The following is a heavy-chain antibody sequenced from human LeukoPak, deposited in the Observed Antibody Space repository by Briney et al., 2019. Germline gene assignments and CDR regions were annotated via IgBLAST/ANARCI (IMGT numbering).Heavy chain of an antibody. CDR3: ARGPSGYHNT. J-gene: IGHJ4*02. CDR2: ISSSSSYI. CDR1: GFTFSSYS. D-gene: IGHD5-12*01. Sequence: KSGGSLRLSCAASGFTFSSYSMNWVRQAPGKGLEWVSSISSSSSYIYYADSVKGRFTISRDNAKNSLYLQMNSLRVEDTAVYYCARGPSGYHNTGGQGTLVTVSS. V-gene: IGHV3-21*01.